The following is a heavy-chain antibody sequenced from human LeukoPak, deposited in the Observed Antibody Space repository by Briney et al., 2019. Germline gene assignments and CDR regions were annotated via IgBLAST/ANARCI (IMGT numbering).Heavy chain of an antibody. Sequence: SQTLSLTCAISGDSVSSNSAAWNWIRQSPSRGLEWLGRTYYRSKWYNDYAVSVKSRITINPDTSKNQFSLQLNSVTPEDTAVYYCARALLWFGESPMTNYYYMDVWGKGTTATVSS. CDR1: GDSVSSNSAA. V-gene: IGHV6-1*01. D-gene: IGHD3-10*01. J-gene: IGHJ6*03. CDR3: ARALLWFGESPMTNYYYMDV. CDR2: TYYRSKWYN.